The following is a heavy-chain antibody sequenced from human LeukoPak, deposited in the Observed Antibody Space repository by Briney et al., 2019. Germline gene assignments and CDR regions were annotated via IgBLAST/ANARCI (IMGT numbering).Heavy chain of an antibody. D-gene: IGHD3-10*01. Sequence: SETLSLTCTVSGASISDYYWSWIRQPPGRRLEGIAYMYYSGIPNYSRSLKSRVTMSADKSNNQVSLTLTSVTAADTAVYYCASHHGRGEAFDYWGRGTLVTVSS. CDR1: GASISDYY. J-gene: IGHJ4*02. CDR3: ASHHGRGEAFDY. CDR2: MYYSGIP. V-gene: IGHV4-59*08.